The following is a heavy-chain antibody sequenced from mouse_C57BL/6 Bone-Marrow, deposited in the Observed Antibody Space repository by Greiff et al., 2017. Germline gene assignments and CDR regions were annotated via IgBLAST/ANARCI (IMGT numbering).Heavy chain of an antibody. Sequence: EVKLQESGEGLVKPGGSLKLSCAASGFTFSSYAMSWVRQTPEKRLEWVAYISSGGDYIYYADPVKGRFTISRDNARNTLYLQMSSLKSEDTAMYYCTRVLLGFDYWGQGTTLTVSS. D-gene: IGHD4-1*01. CDR3: TRVLLGFDY. J-gene: IGHJ2*01. CDR1: GFTFSSYA. CDR2: ISSGGDYI. V-gene: IGHV5-9-1*02.